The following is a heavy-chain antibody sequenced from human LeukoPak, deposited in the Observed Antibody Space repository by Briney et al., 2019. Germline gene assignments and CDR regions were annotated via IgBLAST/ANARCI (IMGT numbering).Heavy chain of an antibody. CDR2: ISTSSSYI. Sequence: GGSLRPSRAASGFTFRRYSMNWVPQAPGKGLEWVSSISTSSSYIDYADSVKGRFTIFRDNAKNSLYLQMNSLRADDTAVYYCARGSSNIAGRNNWFDPWGQGTLVTVSS. D-gene: IGHD6-6*01. CDR1: GFTFRRYS. J-gene: IGHJ5*02. V-gene: IGHV3-21*01. CDR3: ARGSSNIAGRNNWFDP.